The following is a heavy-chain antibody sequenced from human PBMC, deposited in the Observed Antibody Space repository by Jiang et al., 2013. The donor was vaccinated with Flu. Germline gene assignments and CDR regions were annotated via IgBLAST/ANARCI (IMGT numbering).Heavy chain of an antibody. J-gene: IGHJ6*02. CDR1: GDSVSSNSAA. V-gene: IGHV6-1*01. CDR3: ARETISLVRGVIIYYYGMDV. CDR2: TYYKSKWYN. D-gene: IGHD3-10*01. Sequence: SQTLSLTCAISGDSVSSNSAAWNWIRQSPSRGLEWLGRTYYKSKWYNDYALSVKSRITINPDTSKNQFSLQLNSVTPEDTAVYFCARETISLVRGVIIYYYGMDVWGQGTTVTVSS.